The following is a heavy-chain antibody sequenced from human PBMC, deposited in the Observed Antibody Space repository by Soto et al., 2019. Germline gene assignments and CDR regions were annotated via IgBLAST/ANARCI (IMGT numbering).Heavy chain of an antibody. CDR2: IYYSGST. Sequence: SETLSLTCTVSGVSISSYYWSWIRQPPGKGLEWIGYIYYSGSTNYNPSLKSRVTISVDTSKNQFSLKLSSVTAADTAVYYCARRTGGSGWFDYWGQGTLVTVSS. V-gene: IGHV4-59*08. D-gene: IGHD6-19*01. CDR3: ARRTGGSGWFDY. J-gene: IGHJ4*02. CDR1: GVSISSYY.